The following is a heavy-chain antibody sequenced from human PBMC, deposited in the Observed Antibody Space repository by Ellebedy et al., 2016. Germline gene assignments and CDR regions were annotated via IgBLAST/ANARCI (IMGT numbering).Heavy chain of an antibody. CDR1: GFTFRNFF. J-gene: IGHJ4*02. D-gene: IGHD4-17*01. CDR2: ISGDGDII. CDR3: YYGHYSGY. Sequence: GGSLRLSXVASGFTFRNFFMSWVRQAPGGGLEWISTISGDGDIIFCADSVKGRFTISRDNSRYTLYLQMDSLRAADTAVYYCYYGHYSGYWGQGTLVTVSS. V-gene: IGHV3-23*01.